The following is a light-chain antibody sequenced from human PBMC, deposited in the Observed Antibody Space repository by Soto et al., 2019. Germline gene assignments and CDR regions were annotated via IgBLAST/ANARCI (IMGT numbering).Light chain of an antibody. V-gene: IGKV1-5*03. CDR2: KAS. CDR3: QQYNTYPRT. J-gene: IGKJ1*01. Sequence: DIQMTQSPSTLSASVGDRVTITCRASQTISSWLAWYQQKPGKAPKLLIYKASSLESGVPSRFSGSGSGTEFTLRISSLQPDDFATYHCQQYNTYPRTFGQGTKVEIK. CDR1: QTISSW.